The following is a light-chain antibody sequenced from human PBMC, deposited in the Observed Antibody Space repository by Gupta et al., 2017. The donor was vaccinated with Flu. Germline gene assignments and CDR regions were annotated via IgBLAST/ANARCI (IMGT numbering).Light chain of an antibody. CDR3: QQVSSFPRT. CDR1: QHISGW. V-gene: IGKV1-12*01. CDR2: PSS. Sequence: DIQMTQSPSSVSASVGNRVTITCRASQHISGWLAWYQQKPGKAPELLVYPSSTLQSGVPSRFSASGFGTDFTLTISSLQPEDFATYYCQQVSSFPRTFGQGTKVEIK. J-gene: IGKJ1*01.